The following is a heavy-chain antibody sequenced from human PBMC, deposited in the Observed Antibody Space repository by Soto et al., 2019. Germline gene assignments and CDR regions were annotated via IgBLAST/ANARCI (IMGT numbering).Heavy chain of an antibody. CDR3: AGSRGGITMIVGDY. CDR1: GFSLSTSGMC. J-gene: IGHJ4*02. D-gene: IGHD3-22*01. CDR2: IDWDDDK. V-gene: IGHV2-70*01. Sequence: SGPTLVNPTQTLTLTCTFSGFSLSTSGMCVSWIRQPPGKALEGLALIDWDDDKYYSTSLKTRLTISKDTSKNQVVLTMTNMDPVDTATYSCAGSRGGITMIVGDYWGQGTLVTVSS.